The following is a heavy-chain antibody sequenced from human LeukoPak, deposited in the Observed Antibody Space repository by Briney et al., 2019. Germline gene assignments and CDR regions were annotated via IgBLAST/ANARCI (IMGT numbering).Heavy chain of an antibody. J-gene: IGHJ4*02. CDR3: ARLYCSSTSCNLDY. CDR2: TSSYNGKT. D-gene: IGHD2-2*01. V-gene: IGHV1-18*01. CDR1: GYTFTNYG. Sequence: ASVKVSCKAFGYTFTNYGITWVRQAPGQGLEWMGWTSSYNGKTNYVQKLQGRVAMTADASTNTAYMELSSLRSEDTAVYYCARLYCSSTSCNLDYWGQGTLVTVSS.